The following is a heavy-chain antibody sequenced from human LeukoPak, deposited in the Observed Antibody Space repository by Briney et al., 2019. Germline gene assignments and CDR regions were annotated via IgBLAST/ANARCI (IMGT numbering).Heavy chain of an antibody. D-gene: IGHD2-15*01. CDR1: GFTLSSYA. V-gene: IGHV3-23*01. CDR2: IGGSGGST. J-gene: IGHJ4*02. Sequence: GGSLRLSCLASGFTLSSYAMSWVRQAPGKGLEWVSAIGGSGGSTYYADSVQGRFAISRDNSKNTLYLQMNNLRADDTAVYYCAKYAVVVSATQVAVFDCWGQGTLVTVSS. CDR3: AKYAVVVSATQVAVFDC.